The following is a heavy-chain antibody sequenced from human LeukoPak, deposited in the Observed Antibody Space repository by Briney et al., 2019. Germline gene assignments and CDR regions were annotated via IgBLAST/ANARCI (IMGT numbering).Heavy chain of an antibody. J-gene: IGHJ4*02. Sequence: PGGSLRLSCGVSGFTFSSYWMHWGRQYPGEGLLWVSRINSDGGTTTYADSVKGRFTISRDNAENTLYLQMNSLRAEDTAVYYCARGGQYYYDSSGYPDFDYWGQGTLVTVSS. D-gene: IGHD3-22*01. CDR1: GFTFSSYW. CDR2: INSDGGTT. V-gene: IGHV3-74*03. CDR3: ARGGQYYYDSSGYPDFDY.